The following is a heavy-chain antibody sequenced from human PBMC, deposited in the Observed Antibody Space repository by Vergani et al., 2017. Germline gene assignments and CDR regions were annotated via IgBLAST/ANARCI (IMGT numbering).Heavy chain of an antibody. CDR1: GASMSSVGYY. CDR3: ASYRVQGKGSFDY. V-gene: IGHV4-61*02. J-gene: IGHJ4*02. D-gene: IGHD3-10*01. Sequence: QVQLQESGPGLVKPSQTLSLTCTVSGASMSSVGYYWSWIRQPAGKGLEWIGRIYTSGSTNYNPSLKSRVTISVDRSKNQFSLKLSSVTAADTAVYYCASYRVQGKGSFDYWGQGTLVTVSS. CDR2: IYTSGST.